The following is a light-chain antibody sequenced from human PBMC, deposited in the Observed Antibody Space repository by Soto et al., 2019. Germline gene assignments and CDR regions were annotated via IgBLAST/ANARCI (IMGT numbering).Light chain of an antibody. CDR2: DAS. CDR1: QSISSW. V-gene: IGKV1-5*01. J-gene: IGKJ1*01. Sequence: DIQMTQSPSTLSASVGDRVTITCRASQSISSWLAWYQQKPGKAPKLLIYDASSLESGVPSRFSGSGSGTEFTFTISSLQPEDFAVYYCQQYENYWTFGQGTKVDIK. CDR3: QQYENYWT.